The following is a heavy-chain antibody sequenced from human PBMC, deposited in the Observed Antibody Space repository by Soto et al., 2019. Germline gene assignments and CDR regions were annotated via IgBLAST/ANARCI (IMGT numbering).Heavy chain of an antibody. Sequence: ASVKVSCKASGYTFTSYGISWVRQAPGQGLEWMGWISAYNGNTNYAQKLQGRVTMTTDTSTSTVYMELSSLRSEDTAVYYCARGLYSSSWYDYWGQGTLVTVSS. CDR1: GYTFTSYG. D-gene: IGHD6-13*01. J-gene: IGHJ4*02. CDR3: ARGLYSSSWYDY. CDR2: ISAYNGNT. V-gene: IGHV1-18*01.